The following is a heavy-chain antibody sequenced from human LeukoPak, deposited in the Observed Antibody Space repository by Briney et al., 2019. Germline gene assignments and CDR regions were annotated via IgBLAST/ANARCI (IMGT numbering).Heavy chain of an antibody. V-gene: IGHV3-23*01. CDR1: GFTFSSYA. Sequence: PGGSLRLSCAASGFTFSSYAMSWVCQAPGKGLEWVSAISGSGGSTYYADSVKGRFTISRDNSKNTLYLQMNSLRAEDTAVYYCAKDRENDRYGPYYFDYWGQGTLVTVSS. D-gene: IGHD1-1*01. CDR2: ISGSGGST. J-gene: IGHJ4*02. CDR3: AKDRENDRYGPYYFDY.